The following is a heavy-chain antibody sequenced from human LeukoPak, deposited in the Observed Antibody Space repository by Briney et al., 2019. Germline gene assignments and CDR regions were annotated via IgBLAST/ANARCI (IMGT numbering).Heavy chain of an antibody. CDR3: APPYYYGSGSPSDYYMDV. D-gene: IGHD3-10*01. Sequence: ASVKVSCKASGYTFTGYYMHWVRQAPGQGLEWMGWINPNSGGTNYAQKFQGRVTMTRDTSISTAYMELSRLRSDDTAVYYCAPPYYYGSGSPSDYYMDVWGKGTTVTVSS. CDR2: INPNSGGT. J-gene: IGHJ6*03. CDR1: GYTFTGYY. V-gene: IGHV1-2*02.